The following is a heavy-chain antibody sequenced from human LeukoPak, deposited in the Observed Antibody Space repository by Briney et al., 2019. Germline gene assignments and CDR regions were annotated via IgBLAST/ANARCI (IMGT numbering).Heavy chain of an antibody. D-gene: IGHD6-19*01. V-gene: IGHV3-23*01. CDR1: GFTFSDYY. J-gene: IGHJ4*02. CDR2: VSGGGGTT. Sequence: PGGSLRLSCAASGFTFSDYYMSWVRQAPGKGLEWVSAVSGGGGTTYYADSVKGRFTISRDNSKNTLYLQMNSLRAEDTAVYYCASPAGYSSGWYIIWGQGTLVTVSS. CDR3: ASPAGYSSGWYII.